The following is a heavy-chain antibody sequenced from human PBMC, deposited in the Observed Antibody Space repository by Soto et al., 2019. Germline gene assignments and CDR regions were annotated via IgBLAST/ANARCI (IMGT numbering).Heavy chain of an antibody. CDR3: AGMPYTSGPRFDP. D-gene: IGHD6-19*01. CDR1: GDSSSTSTYS. CDR2: IYRSGVT. V-gene: IGHV4-30-2*01. J-gene: IGHJ5*02. Sequence: SETLSLTCSFSGDSSSTSTYSWSWIRQPPGKALEWIGFIYRSGVTSYNPSLKSRVSISLDTSNNQCSLKLGSVTAADTAVYYCAGMPYTSGPRFDPWGPGTLVTVSS.